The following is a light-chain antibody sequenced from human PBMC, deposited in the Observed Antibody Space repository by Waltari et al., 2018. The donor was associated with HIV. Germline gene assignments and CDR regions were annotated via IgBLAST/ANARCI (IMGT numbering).Light chain of an antibody. CDR2: RNN. CDR1: SSNVRNNY. Sequence: QSVLAQPRSVSGTPGQRVNISCSGSSSNVRNNYVYWYQQVPGVAPKLLIYRNNQRPSWVPDRFSGSKSGTSASLAISGLRTEDEAEYYCAAWDDRLSGGLFGGGTKVTVL. J-gene: IGLJ2*01. V-gene: IGLV1-47*01. CDR3: AAWDDRLSGGL.